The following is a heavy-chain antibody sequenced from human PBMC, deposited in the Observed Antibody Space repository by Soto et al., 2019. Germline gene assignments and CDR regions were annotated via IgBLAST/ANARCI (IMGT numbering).Heavy chain of an antibody. J-gene: IGHJ4*02. V-gene: IGHV4-4*02. CDR1: DDSIGSSCC. D-gene: IGHD7-27*01. CDR2: VFHTGDT. CDR3: ARKAWVRFDY. Sequence: SETLSDTYAFSDDSIGSSCCWRWVRPPPGKGLEWIGEVFHTGDTYFNPSLRSRVAMSVDKSTNEFSLKVTSVTAADTAIYYCARKAWVRFDYWGQGALVTVSS.